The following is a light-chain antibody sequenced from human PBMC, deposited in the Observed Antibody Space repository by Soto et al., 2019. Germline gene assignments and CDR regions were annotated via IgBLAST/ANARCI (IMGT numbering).Light chain of an antibody. V-gene: IGKV1-5*03. Sequence: DIPMTQSPSTLSASVGDRVTITCRASESISTWLAWYQQKPGKAPNLLIYKASSLESGVPSRVSGSGSGTEFALTISSLQPDDFALYYCQQYNIYSWTFGQGTKVEIK. CDR2: KAS. CDR1: ESISTW. CDR3: QQYNIYSWT. J-gene: IGKJ1*01.